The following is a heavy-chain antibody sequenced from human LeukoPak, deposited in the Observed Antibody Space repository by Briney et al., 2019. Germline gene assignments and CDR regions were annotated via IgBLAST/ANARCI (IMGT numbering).Heavy chain of an antibody. D-gene: IGHD2-15*01. J-gene: IGHJ3*02. CDR2: IYSGGST. CDR1: GFTVSSNF. Sequence: GGSLRLSCAASGFTVSSNFMSWVRQAPGKGLEWVSLIYSGGSTYYADSVKGRFTISRDISKNTLFPQLNSLRAEDTAVYYCARGGVVVAAIDAFDIWGQGTLVTVSS. CDR3: ARGGVVVAAIDAFDI. V-gene: IGHV3-66*01.